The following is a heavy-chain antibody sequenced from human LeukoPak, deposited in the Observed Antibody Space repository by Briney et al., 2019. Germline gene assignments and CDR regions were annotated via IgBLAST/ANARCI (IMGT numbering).Heavy chain of an antibody. CDR1: GFTFSSYS. CDR2: ISSSSSYI. V-gene: IGHV3-21*01. J-gene: IGHJ4*02. Sequence: GGSLRLSCAASGFTFSSYSMNWVRQAPGKGLEWVSSISSSSSYIYYADSVKGRFTISRDNAKNSLYLQMNSLRAEDTAVYYCARATSGYSYGLHYWGQGTLVTVSS. D-gene: IGHD5-18*01. CDR3: ARATSGYSYGLHY.